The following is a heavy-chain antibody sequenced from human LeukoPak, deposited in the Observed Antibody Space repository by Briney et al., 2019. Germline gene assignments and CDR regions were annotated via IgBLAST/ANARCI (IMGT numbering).Heavy chain of an antibody. D-gene: IGHD2/OR15-2a*01. J-gene: IGHJ4*02. CDR2: ISHSGTT. CDR3: TRENRPFCPFAY. CDR1: GGSIDITNY. V-gene: IGHV4-4*02. Sequence: SGTLSLTCGVSGGSIDITNYWSWVRQAPGKGLEWIGEISHSGTTYYNPSLRSRVTMFLDRANNQFSLSLTSVTAADSAVYYCTRENRPFCPFAYWGQGVLVTVSS.